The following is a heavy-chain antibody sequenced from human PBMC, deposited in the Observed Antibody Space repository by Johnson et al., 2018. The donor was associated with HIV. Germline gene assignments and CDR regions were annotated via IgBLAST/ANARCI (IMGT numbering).Heavy chain of an antibody. Sequence: QVQLVESGGGVVQPGGSLRLSCEASGFTFSSYGMHWVRQAPGKGLEWVAVIWYDGSNKYYTDSVQGRFTISRDNSKNTLYLQMNSRRAEDTAVYFCARGPIADDAFDIWGQGTMVTVS. CDR1: GFTFSSYG. V-gene: IGHV3-33*08. CDR3: ARGPIADDAFDI. D-gene: IGHD3-16*02. CDR2: IWYDGSNK. J-gene: IGHJ3*02.